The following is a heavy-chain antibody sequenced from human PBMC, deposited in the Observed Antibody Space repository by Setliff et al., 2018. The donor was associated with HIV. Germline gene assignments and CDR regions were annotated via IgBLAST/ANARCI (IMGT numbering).Heavy chain of an antibody. CDR1: GLIFSSYW. CDR3: TRLVQMATITNFDY. J-gene: IGHJ4*02. CDR2: IKQDGSEK. V-gene: IGHV3-7*01. D-gene: IGHD4-4*01. Sequence: GSLRLSCAASGLIFSSYWMSWVRQAPGKGLEWVANIKQDGSEKYYVDSVKGRFTISRDNAKNSLYLQMNSLRAEDTAVYYCTRLVQMATITNFDYWGQGTLVTVSS.